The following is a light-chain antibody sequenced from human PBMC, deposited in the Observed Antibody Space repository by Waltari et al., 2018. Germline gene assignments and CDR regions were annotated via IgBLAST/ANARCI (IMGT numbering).Light chain of an antibody. CDR2: GTS. CDR3: QHYVRLPAT. V-gene: IGKV3-20*01. J-gene: IGKJ1*01. Sequence: EIVLTQSPGTLSSSPGESATLSCRASQSVGGTLAWYQQKPGQAPRLLMYGTSIRAPGTPDRFSGTGSGTDFSLTISRLEPEDVAVYYCQHYVRLPATFGQGTKVEIK. CDR1: QSVGGT.